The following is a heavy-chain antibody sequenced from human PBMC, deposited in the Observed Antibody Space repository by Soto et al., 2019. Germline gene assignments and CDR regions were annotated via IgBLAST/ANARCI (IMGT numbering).Heavy chain of an antibody. D-gene: IGHD5-12*01. V-gene: IGHV3-64*01. CDR3: ARSGYEPYYYGRAV. CDR1: GFTFSSYA. Sequence: PGGSLRLSCAASGFTFSSYAMHWVRQAPGKGLEYVSAISSNGGSTYYANSVKGRFTISRDNSKNTLYLQMGSLRAEDMAVYYCARSGYEPYYYGRAVWGQGTTVAVSS. CDR2: ISSNGGST. J-gene: IGHJ6*02.